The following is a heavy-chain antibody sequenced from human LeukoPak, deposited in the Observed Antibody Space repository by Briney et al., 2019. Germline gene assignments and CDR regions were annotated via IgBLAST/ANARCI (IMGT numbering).Heavy chain of an antibody. D-gene: IGHD4-17*01. CDR2: ISSSSSYI. CDR1: GFTFSSYS. J-gene: IGHJ6*04. CDR3: ARELATVTRGTWDV. Sequence: GGSLRLSCAASGFTFSSYSMNWVRQAPGKGPEWVSSISSSSSYIYYADSVKGRFTISRDNAKNSLYLQMNSLRAEDTAVYYCARELATVTRGTWDVWGRGTTVTVSS. V-gene: IGHV3-21*01.